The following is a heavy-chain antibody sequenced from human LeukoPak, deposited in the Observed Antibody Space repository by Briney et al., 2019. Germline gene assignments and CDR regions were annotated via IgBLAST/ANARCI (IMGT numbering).Heavy chain of an antibody. J-gene: IGHJ2*01. D-gene: IGHD1-1*01. CDR2: IKEDGGEK. CDR3: ARLKRTPWHFDL. V-gene: IGHV3-7*01. Sequence: GGSLRLSCAASGFTFRSYWMSWVRQAPGKGLEWVASIKEDGGEKHYVDSVKGRFTISRDNAKTSLDLQMTSLTAEDTAVYYCARLKRTPWHFDLWGRGTLVTVSS. CDR1: GFTFRSYW.